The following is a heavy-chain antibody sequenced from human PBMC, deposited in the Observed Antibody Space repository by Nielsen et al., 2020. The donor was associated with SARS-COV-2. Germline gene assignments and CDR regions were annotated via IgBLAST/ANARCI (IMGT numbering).Heavy chain of an antibody. D-gene: IGHD3-22*01. CDR1: GFTFSCSA. CDR3: ARDDSSGFYYVPSAFDI. Sequence: SLTISCSSSGFTFSCSAMHWVRQAPCPGLEWVSVISYDGINKYYADSVKGRFTISRDNSKNTLYLQMNSLRAEDTAVYYCARDDSSGFYYVPSAFDIWGQGTMVTVSS. V-gene: IGHV3-30-3*01. CDR2: ISYDGINK. J-gene: IGHJ3*02.